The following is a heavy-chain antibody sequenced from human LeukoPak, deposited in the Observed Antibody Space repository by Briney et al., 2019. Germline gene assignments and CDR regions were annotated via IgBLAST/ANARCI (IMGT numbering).Heavy chain of an antibody. D-gene: IGHD6-19*01. CDR1: GFTFDDYA. V-gene: IGHV3-9*01. CDR3: AKDIGAVAGVFDY. CDR2: ISWNSGSI. J-gene: IGHJ4*02. Sequence: GGSLRLSCAASGFTFDDYAMPWVRQAPGKGLEWVSGISWNSGSIGYADSVKGRFTISRDNAKNSLYLQMNSLRAEDTALYYCAKDIGAVAGVFDYWGQGTLVTVSS.